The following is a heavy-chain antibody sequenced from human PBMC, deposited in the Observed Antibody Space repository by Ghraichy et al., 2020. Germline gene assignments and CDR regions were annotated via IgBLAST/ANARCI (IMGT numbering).Heavy chain of an antibody. Sequence: GGSLRLSCSASGITFSSSAMTWVRQAPGKGLEWVATVSGYNGNTYYADSVKGRFTISRDNSKNTLYLQMNSLRAEDTAEYYCATFAALDHWGQGTLVTVPS. J-gene: IGHJ4*01. D-gene: IGHD3-10*01. CDR2: VSGYNGNT. CDR1: GITFSSSA. CDR3: ATFAALDH. V-gene: IGHV3-23*01.